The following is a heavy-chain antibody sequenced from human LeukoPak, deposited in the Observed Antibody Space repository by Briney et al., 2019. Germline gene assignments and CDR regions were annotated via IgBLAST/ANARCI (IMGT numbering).Heavy chain of an antibody. CDR3: GRAGAPLLGSRLDL. CDR1: GGSISSYY. CDR2: IYTSGST. V-gene: IGHV4-4*09. J-gene: IGHJ2*01. Sequence: SETLSLTCTVSGGSISSYYWSWIRHPPGKGLEWIGYIYTSGSTNCNPSLKSRFTISVDTSKNHFSLKLSSVTAADTAVYYCGRAGAPLLGSRLDLWGRGTLVTVSS. D-gene: IGHD3-10*01.